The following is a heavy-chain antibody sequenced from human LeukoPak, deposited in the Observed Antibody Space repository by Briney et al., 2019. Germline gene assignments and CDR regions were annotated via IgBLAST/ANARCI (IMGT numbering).Heavy chain of an antibody. CDR1: GGSISSSSYY. CDR3: ARDSCSSTSCYSYYFDY. V-gene: IGHV4-39*07. J-gene: IGHJ4*02. D-gene: IGHD2-2*02. CDR2: IYYSGST. Sequence: PSETLSLTCTVSGGSISSSSYYWGWIRQPPGKGLEWIGSIYYSGSTYYNPSLKSRVTISVDTSKNQSSLKLSSVSAAGTAVYYCARDSCSSTSCYSYYFDYWGQGTLVSVSS.